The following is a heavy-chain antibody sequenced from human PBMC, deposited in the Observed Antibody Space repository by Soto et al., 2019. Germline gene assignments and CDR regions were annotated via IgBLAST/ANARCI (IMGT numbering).Heavy chain of an antibody. D-gene: IGHD6-6*01. CDR1: SGSFSGYY. Sequence: SETLSLTCSIYSGSFSGYYWSWIRQPPGKGLEWIGEISQSGNTNYSPSLKSRVSISIDTSKKQFSLNLASVSAADTAAYYCARAPKVSGSSQTRPDFWGQGTLVTVSS. CDR2: ISQSGNT. V-gene: IGHV4-34*01. CDR3: ARAPKVSGSSQTRPDF. J-gene: IGHJ4*02.